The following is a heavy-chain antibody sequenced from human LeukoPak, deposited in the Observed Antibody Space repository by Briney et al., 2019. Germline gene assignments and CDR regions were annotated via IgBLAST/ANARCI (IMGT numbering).Heavy chain of an antibody. V-gene: IGHV4-39*07. J-gene: IGHJ3*02. D-gene: IGHD1-26*01. CDR1: GGSISSYY. CDR3: AAPGAMGTQTLGDAFDI. Sequence: SETLSLTCTVSGGSISSYYWGWIRQPPGKGLEWIGSIYYSGSTYYNPSLKSRVTISVDTSKNQFSLKLSSVTAADTAVYYCAAPGAMGTQTLGDAFDIWGQGQWSPSLQ. CDR2: IYYSGST.